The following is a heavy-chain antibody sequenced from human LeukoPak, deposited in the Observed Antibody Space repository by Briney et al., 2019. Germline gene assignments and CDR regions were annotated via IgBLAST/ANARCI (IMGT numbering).Heavy chain of an antibody. J-gene: IGHJ4*02. D-gene: IGHD2-2*01. CDR3: ARVVVVVPAAIKGYAYYFDY. V-gene: IGHV4-34*01. Sequence: SETLSLTCAVYGGSFSGYYWSWIRQPPGKGLEWIGEINHSGSTNYNPSLKSRVTISVDTSKNQFSLKLSSATAADTAVYYCARVVVVVPAAIKGYAYYFDYWGQGTLVTVSS. CDR1: GGSFSGYY. CDR2: INHSGST.